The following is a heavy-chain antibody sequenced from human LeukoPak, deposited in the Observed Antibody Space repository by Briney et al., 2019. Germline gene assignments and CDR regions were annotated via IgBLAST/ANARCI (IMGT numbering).Heavy chain of an antibody. CDR2: INPNSGGT. J-gene: IGHJ6*03. V-gene: IGHV1-2*02. CDR1: GYTFTGYY. D-gene: IGHD3-3*01. CDR3: ARGVLDFWSGSYYYYYMDV. Sequence: ASVKVSCKASGYTFTGYYMHWVRQAPGQGREWMGWINPNSGGTNYAQKFQGRVTMTRDTSISTAYMELSRLRSDDTAVYYCARGVLDFWSGSYYYYYMDVWGKGTTVTVSS.